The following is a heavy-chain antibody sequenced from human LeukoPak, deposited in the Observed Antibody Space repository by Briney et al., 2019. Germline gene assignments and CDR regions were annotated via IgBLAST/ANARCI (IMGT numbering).Heavy chain of an antibody. J-gene: IGHJ4*02. V-gene: IGHV1-2*02. Sequence: ASVKVSCTASGYTFTGYYMHWVRQAPGQGLEWMGWINPNSGGTNYAQKFQGRVTMTRDTSISIAYMELSRLRSDDTAVYYCARLTWRSGYYYEGDYWGQGTLVTVSS. CDR1: GYTFTGYY. CDR2: INPNSGGT. D-gene: IGHD3-22*01. CDR3: ARLTWRSGYYYEGDY.